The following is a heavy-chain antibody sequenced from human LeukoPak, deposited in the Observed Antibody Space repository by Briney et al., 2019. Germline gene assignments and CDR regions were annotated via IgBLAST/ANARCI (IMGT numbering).Heavy chain of an antibody. V-gene: IGHV3-74*01. J-gene: IGHJ6*02. CDR3: ARDRHYAMDV. CDR1: GFTFSSYW. Sequence: GGSLRLSCAASGFTFSSYWMHWVRQAPGKGLVWVSRINRGGSSTTYADSVEGRFTISRDNAKNTLYLQMNSLRAEDTAVYYCARDRHYAMDVWGQGTTVTVSS. CDR2: INRGGSST.